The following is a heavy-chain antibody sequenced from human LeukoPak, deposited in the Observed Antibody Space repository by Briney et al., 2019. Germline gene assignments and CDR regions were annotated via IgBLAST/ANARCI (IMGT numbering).Heavy chain of an antibody. D-gene: IGHD2-2*01. Sequence: GGSLRLSCAASGFTVSSNYMNWVRQAPGKGLEWVSVFCSGGSTYYADSVKGRFTISRDNSKNTLSLQMNSLRADDTAVYYCVRGRPAADWGQGTLVSVSS. CDR3: VRGRPAAD. CDR1: GFTVSSNY. J-gene: IGHJ4*02. V-gene: IGHV3-53*01. CDR2: FCSGGST.